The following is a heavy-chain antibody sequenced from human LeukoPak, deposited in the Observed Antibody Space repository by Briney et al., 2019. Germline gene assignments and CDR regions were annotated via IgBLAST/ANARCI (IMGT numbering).Heavy chain of an antibody. CDR3: AGGVRGVIFNAFDM. CDR1: GFTFTSYS. CDR2: ISSTSSYI. J-gene: IGHJ3*02. Sequence: PGGSLRLSCAASGFTFTSYSMSWVRQAPGKGLEWVSSISSTSSYIYYADSVKGRFTISSDNAKNSLYLQMNSLSAEDTAVYYWAGGVRGVIFNAFDMWGQGTRVTVSS. V-gene: IGHV3-21*01. D-gene: IGHD3-10*01.